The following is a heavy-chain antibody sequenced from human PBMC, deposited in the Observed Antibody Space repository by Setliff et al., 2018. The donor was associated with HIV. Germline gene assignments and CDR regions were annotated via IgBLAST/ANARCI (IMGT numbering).Heavy chain of an antibody. V-gene: IGHV4-34*01. CDR3: ARGKGGIDGPVEFDN. D-gene: IGHD1-1*01. J-gene: IGHJ4*02. CDR1: GGSFSGYS. Sequence: KPSETLSLTCVVSGGSFSGYSWSWIRQSPGKGLEWIGEISQSGTTHYNPSLKRRVTISEDTSKSQLSMKLTSVAAADTAIYYCARGKGGIDGPVEFDNWGQGTPVTVSS. CDR2: ISQSGTT.